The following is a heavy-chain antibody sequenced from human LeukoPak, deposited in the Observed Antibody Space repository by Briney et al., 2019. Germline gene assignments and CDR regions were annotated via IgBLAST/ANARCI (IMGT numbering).Heavy chain of an antibody. CDR3: ASRGGGFDY. CDR1: GGSISSSSYY. Sequence: PSETLSLTCTVSGGSISSSSYYWGWIRQPPGKGLEWIGSIYYSGSTYHNPSLKSRVTISVDTSKNQFSLKLSSVTAADTAVYYCASRGGGFDYWGQGTLVTVSS. CDR2: IYYSGST. V-gene: IGHV4-39*01. J-gene: IGHJ4*02.